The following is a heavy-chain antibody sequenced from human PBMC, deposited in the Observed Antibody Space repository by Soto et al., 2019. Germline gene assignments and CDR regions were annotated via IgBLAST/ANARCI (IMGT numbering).Heavy chain of an antibody. J-gene: IGHJ5*02. D-gene: IGHD3-10*01. Sequence: QLQLQESGPGLVKPSETLSLTCTVSGGSISSSSYYWGWIRQPPGKGLEWIGNIYYSGSTYYNPSLKSRVTISVDTSKNQFSLKLSSVTATDTAVYYCARHYYGSGSYSLFNWFDPWGQGTLVTVSS. CDR2: IYYSGST. CDR3: ARHYYGSGSYSLFNWFDP. V-gene: IGHV4-39*01. CDR1: GGSISSSSYY.